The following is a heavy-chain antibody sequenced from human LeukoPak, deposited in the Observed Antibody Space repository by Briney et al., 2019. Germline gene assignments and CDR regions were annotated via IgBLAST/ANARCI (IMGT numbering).Heavy chain of an antibody. Sequence: PSETLSLTCTVSGGSISSSSYYWGWIRQPPGKGLEWIGSIYYSGSTYYNPSLKSRVTISVDTSKNQFSLKLSSVTAADTAVYYCARQDEDFGVVINFDYWGQGTLVTVSS. V-gene: IGHV4-39*01. CDR1: GGSISSSSYY. CDR3: ARQDEDFGVVINFDY. J-gene: IGHJ4*02. D-gene: IGHD3-3*01. CDR2: IYYSGST.